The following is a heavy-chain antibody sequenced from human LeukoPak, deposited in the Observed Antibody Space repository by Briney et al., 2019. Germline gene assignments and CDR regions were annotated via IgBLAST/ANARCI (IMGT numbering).Heavy chain of an antibody. D-gene: IGHD4-17*01. CDR3: ARLIYGDYDGLIGNWFDP. V-gene: IGHV5-51*01. CDR2: IYPGDSDT. CDR1: GYSFTSYW. Sequence: GESLKISCKGSGYSFTSYWIGWVRQMPGKGLEWMGIIYPGDSDTRYSPSFQGQVTISADKSISTAYLQWSSLKASDTAMYYGARLIYGDYDGLIGNWFDPWGQGTLVTVSS. J-gene: IGHJ5*02.